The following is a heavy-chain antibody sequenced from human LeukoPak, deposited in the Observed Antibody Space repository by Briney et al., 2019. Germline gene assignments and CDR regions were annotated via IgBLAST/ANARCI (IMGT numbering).Heavy chain of an antibody. Sequence: GGSLRLSCAASGFTFSGYNMSWVRQAPGKGLEWVSYTSSSSSTIYYADSVKSRFTISRDNAKNSLYLQMNSLRAEDTAVYYCARLRYYGMHVWGQGTTVTVPS. CDR1: GFTFSGYN. CDR2: TSSSSSTI. J-gene: IGHJ6*02. CDR3: ARLRYYGMHV. V-gene: IGHV3-48*04.